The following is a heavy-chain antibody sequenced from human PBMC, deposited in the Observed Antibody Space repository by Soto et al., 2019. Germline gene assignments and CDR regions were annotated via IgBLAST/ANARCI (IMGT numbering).Heavy chain of an antibody. D-gene: IGHD2-15*01. J-gene: IGHJ5*02. Sequence: QVQLVQSGAEVKKPGASVKVSCKASGYTFTSYGISWVRQAPGQGLEWMGWISAYNGNTNYAQKLQGRVTMTTDTAASTAYMELRSLRSDDTAVYYCARDRYCSGGSCKPYNWFDPWGQGTLVTVSS. CDR2: ISAYNGNT. CDR3: ARDRYCSGGSCKPYNWFDP. V-gene: IGHV1-18*04. CDR1: GYTFTSYG.